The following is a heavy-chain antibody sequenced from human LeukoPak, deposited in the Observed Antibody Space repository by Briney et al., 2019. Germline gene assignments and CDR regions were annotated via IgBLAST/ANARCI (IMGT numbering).Heavy chain of an antibody. V-gene: IGHV1-8*01. D-gene: IGHD3-10*01. J-gene: IGHJ5*02. Sequence: GASVKVSCKASGYTFTSYDINWVRQATGQGLERMGWMNPNSGNTGYAQKFQGRVTMTRNTSISTAYMELSSLRSEDTAVYYCARVYYYGSGSYYSPWFDPWGQGTLVTVSS. CDR3: ARVYYYGSGSYYSPWFDP. CDR2: MNPNSGNT. CDR1: GYTFTSYD.